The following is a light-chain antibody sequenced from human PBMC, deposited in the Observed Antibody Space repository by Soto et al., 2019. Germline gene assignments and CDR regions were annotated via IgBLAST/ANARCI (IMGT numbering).Light chain of an antibody. Sequence: ETVMTQSPATLSVSPGERATLSCRASQSISSNLAWYQQRPGQAPRLLINAASTRATGVPARFSGSGSGTDFTLTISSLQSEDFAVYYCQQYNNWPGTFGQGTKVDIK. CDR2: AAS. V-gene: IGKV3-15*01. CDR1: QSISSN. CDR3: QQYNNWPGT. J-gene: IGKJ1*01.